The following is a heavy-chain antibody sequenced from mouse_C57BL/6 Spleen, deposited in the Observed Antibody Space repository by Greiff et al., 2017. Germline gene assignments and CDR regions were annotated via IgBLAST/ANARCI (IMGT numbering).Heavy chain of an antibody. J-gene: IGHJ4*01. CDR3: TRDYGSSYAPLAMDY. CDR1: GYTFTSYW. V-gene: IGHV1-5*01. D-gene: IGHD1-1*01. Sequence: SGTVLARPGASVKMSCKTSGYTFTSYWMHWVKQRPGQGLEWIGAIYPGNSDTSYNQKFKGKAKLTAVTSASTAYMELSSLTNEDSAVYYGTRDYGSSYAPLAMDYWGQGTSVTVSS. CDR2: IYPGNSDT.